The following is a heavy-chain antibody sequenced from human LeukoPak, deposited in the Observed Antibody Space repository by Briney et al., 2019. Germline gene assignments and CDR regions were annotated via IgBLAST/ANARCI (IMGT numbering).Heavy chain of an antibody. Sequence: ASVKVSCKASGGSFSSYAINWVRQAPGQGLEWMGGIIPIFGTANYAQKFQDRVTITAVESMSTVYMELGSLRSEDTAVYYCARGWLAETTVVTPYNYRGQGTLVTVSS. J-gene: IGHJ4*02. CDR1: GGSFSSYA. V-gene: IGHV1-69*13. CDR3: ARGWLAETTVVTPYNY. CDR2: IIPIFGTA. D-gene: IGHD4-23*01.